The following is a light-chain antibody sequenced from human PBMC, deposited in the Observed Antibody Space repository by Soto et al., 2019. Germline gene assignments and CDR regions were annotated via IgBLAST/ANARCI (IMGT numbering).Light chain of an antibody. CDR3: HQYYGSPYS. V-gene: IGKV4-1*01. Sequence: DIAMTQSPDSLVVSLGERATINCKSGRTVLSTADNQNFLAWYQQRPGQPPKHLIYDASTRAPGVPDRFIGSGSATEFTLTVAGLQPEDVAVYYCHQYYGSPYSFGQGTRLEI. J-gene: IGKJ2*01. CDR2: DAS. CDR1: RTVLSTADNQNF.